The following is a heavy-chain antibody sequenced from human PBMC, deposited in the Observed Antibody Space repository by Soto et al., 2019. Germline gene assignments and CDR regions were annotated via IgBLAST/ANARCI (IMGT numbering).Heavy chain of an antibody. CDR2: INHSGST. Sequence: QVQLQQWGAGLLKPSETLSLTCAVYGGSFSGYYWSWIRQPPGKGLEWIGEINHSGSTNYNPSLKSRVTISVDTSKNQFSLKLSSVTAADTAVYYCARVWFGELLHPKAVDYWGQGTLVTVSS. CDR1: GGSFSGYY. V-gene: IGHV4-34*01. J-gene: IGHJ4*02. CDR3: ARVWFGELLHPKAVDY. D-gene: IGHD3-10*01.